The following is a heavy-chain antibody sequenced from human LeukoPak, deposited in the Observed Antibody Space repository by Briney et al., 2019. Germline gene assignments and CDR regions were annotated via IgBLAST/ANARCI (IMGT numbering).Heavy chain of an antibody. CDR2: ISGSGGNT. D-gene: IGHD6-6*01. Sequence: GGSLRLSCAASGFTFSSYAMSWVRQAPGKGLEWVSAISGSGGNTYYADSVKGRFTLSRDNSKKTLYLQMNSLRAEDAAVYYCAKGSSSSRPYYFEYWGRGILVTVSS. V-gene: IGHV3-23*01. J-gene: IGHJ4*02. CDR1: GFTFSSYA. CDR3: AKGSSSSRPYYFEY.